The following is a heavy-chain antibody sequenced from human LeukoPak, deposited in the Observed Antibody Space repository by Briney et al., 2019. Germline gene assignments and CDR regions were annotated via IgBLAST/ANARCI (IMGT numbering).Heavy chain of an antibody. D-gene: IGHD5-12*01. Sequence: GGSLRLSCVVSGFTFSNYGMHWVRQAPGKGLEWVAVISYDGSNKYYADSVKGRFTISRDNSKNTLYLQMNSLRAEDTALYYCAKDSVTTIPDYWGQGTLVTVSS. V-gene: IGHV3-30*18. CDR1: GFTFSNYG. CDR2: ISYDGSNK. J-gene: IGHJ4*02. CDR3: AKDSVTTIPDY.